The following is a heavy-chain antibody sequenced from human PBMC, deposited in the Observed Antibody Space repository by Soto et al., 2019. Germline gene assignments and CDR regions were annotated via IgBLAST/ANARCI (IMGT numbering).Heavy chain of an antibody. D-gene: IGHD2-2*01. J-gene: IGHJ6*02. Sequence: TETLTLTCAVYGQSFIGYYRSWMRQPPGKGLVWIGEINHSGSTNYNPSLKSRVTISVDTSKNQFSLKLSSVTAADTAVYYCARGQRYCSSTSCLRYYYYYGMDVWGQGTTVT. CDR2: INHSGST. CDR3: ARGQRYCSSTSCLRYYYYYGMDV. CDR1: GQSFIGYY. V-gene: IGHV4-34*01.